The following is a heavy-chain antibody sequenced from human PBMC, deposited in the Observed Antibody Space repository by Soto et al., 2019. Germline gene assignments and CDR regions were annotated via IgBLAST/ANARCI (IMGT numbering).Heavy chain of an antibody. Sequence: VKVSSTGAGARYSSYAIIWVRQAPGQGLEWMGGIIPIFGTANYAQKFQGRGTITADKSTSTAYMELSSLRSEDTAVHYCAHGGDSYAHYGMDGWAQGTTVTVSS. J-gene: IGHJ6*02. CDR1: GARYSSYA. CDR3: AHGGDSYAHYGMDG. D-gene: IGHD5-18*01. CDR2: IIPIFGTA. V-gene: IGHV1-69*06.